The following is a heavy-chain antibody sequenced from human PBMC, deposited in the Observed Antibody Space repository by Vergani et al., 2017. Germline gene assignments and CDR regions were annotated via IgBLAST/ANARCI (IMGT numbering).Heavy chain of an antibody. J-gene: IGHJ6*02. CDR2: ISGSGGST. CDR1: GFTFSSYA. CDR3: AKSKTGTPAYGMDV. D-gene: IGHD1-1*01. V-gene: IGHV3-23*01. Sequence: EVQLLESGGGLIQPGGSLRLSCAASGFTFSSYAMSWVRQAPGKGLEWVSAISGSGGSTYYADSVKGRFTISRDNSKNTLYLQMNSLRAEDTAVYYCAKSKTGTPAYGMDVWGQGTTVTVSS.